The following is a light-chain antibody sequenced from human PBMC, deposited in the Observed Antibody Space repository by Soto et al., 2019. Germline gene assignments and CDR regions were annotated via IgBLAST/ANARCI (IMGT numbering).Light chain of an antibody. V-gene: IGKV3-20*01. J-gene: IGKJ1*01. CDR2: GAS. Sequence: EIMFTQSLGTLSLSPGYLATLACSASQSVTSLHLAWYQQKPGQAPRLLIFGASSRATGIPDKFSGSGSGTDFTLTISRLEPDDFAVYYCQYYGSSSWTFGQGTKVDI. CDR3: QYYGSSSWT. CDR1: QSVTSLH.